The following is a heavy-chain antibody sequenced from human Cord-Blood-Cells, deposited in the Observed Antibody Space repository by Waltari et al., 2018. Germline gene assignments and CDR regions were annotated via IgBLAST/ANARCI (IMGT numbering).Heavy chain of an antibody. D-gene: IGHD3-10*01. Sequence: QVQLVQSGAEVKKPGASVKVSCKVSGYTLTELSMHWVRQAPGKGLEWMGGLDPEDGETIYSQKFQGRVTMTEETSTDTAYMELSSLRSEDTAVYYCATSYYYGSGSYYNYWGQGTLVTVSS. CDR1: GYTLTELS. CDR3: ATSYYYGSGSYYNY. CDR2: LDPEDGET. V-gene: IGHV1-24*01. J-gene: IGHJ4*02.